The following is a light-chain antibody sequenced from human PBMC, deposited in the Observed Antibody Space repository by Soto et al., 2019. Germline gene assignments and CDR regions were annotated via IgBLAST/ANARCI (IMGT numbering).Light chain of an antibody. V-gene: IGKV1-9*01. CDR2: AAS. J-gene: IGKJ1*01. CDR3: QQSYSTPWT. CDR1: QGISTY. Sequence: DIQLTQSPSFLSASVGDRVTMTCRASQGISTYLAWYQQKPGKAPKLLIYAASTLQSGVPSRFSGSGSGTEFALAISSLQPEDFATYYCQQSYSTPWTFGQGTKVDIK.